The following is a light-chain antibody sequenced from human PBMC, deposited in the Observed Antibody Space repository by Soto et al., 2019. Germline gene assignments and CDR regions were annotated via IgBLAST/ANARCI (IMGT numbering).Light chain of an antibody. Sequence: IQMTQSPSTLSASVGDRVTITCRASQSISSWLAWYQQKPGKAPKLLIYKASSLESGVPSRFSGSGSGTDFTLTISSLEPEDFAVYYCQQRSNWPLITFGQGTRLEI. V-gene: IGKV1-5*03. J-gene: IGKJ5*01. CDR2: KAS. CDR1: QSISSW. CDR3: QQRSNWPLIT.